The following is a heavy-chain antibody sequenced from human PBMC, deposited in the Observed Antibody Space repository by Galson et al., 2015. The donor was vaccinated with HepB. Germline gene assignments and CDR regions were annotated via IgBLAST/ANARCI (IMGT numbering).Heavy chain of an antibody. CDR3: ASSWRALSPIDY. D-gene: IGHD6-13*01. V-gene: IGHV1-18*04. Sequence: SVKVSCKASGYTFTSYGISWVRQAPGQGLEWMGWISAYNGNTNYAQKLQGRVTMTTDTSTSTAYMELRSLTSDDTAVYYCASSWRALSPIDYLGQGTLVTVSS. CDR1: GYTFTSYG. J-gene: IGHJ4*02. CDR2: ISAYNGNT.